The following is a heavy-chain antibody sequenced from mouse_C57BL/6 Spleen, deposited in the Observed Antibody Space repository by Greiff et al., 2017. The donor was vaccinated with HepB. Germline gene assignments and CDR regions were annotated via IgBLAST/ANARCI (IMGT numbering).Heavy chain of an antibody. J-gene: IGHJ1*03. CDR2: IHPNSGST. Sequence: VQLQQPGAELVKPGASVKLSCKASGYTFTSYWMHWVKQRPGQGLEWIGMIHPNSGSTNYNEKFKSKATLTVDKSSSTAYMQLSSLTSEDSAVYYCARAYYGSSYVDWYFDVWGTGTTVTVSS. V-gene: IGHV1-64*01. CDR3: ARAYYGSSYVDWYFDV. CDR1: GYTFTSYW. D-gene: IGHD1-1*01.